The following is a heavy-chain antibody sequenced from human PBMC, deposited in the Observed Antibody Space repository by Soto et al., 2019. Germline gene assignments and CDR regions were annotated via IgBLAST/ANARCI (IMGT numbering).Heavy chain of an antibody. Sequence: QMQLQESGPGLVKPSETLSLTCTVSGGSISSSSYYWGWIRQPPGQGLEWLGTIYSLGNTYYNPSLTSGVTPSVDKSQRQLFLKLRSVTAPDTAVYYCARQLYDSSGYYYAYWGQGTLVTVSS. CDR2: IYSLGNT. V-gene: IGHV4-39*01. CDR3: ARQLYDSSGYYYAY. D-gene: IGHD3-22*01. CDR1: GGSISSSSYY. J-gene: IGHJ4*02.